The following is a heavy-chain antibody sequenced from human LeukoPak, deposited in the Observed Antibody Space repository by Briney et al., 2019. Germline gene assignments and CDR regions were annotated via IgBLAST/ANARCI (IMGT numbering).Heavy chain of an antibody. CDR3: ARDGNWRFDY. D-gene: IGHD4-23*01. CDR1: GFTFSSYW. V-gene: IGHV3-74*01. Sequence: GGSLRLSCAASGFTFSSYWMHWVRQAPGKGLLWVSRINTDGSTTDYADSVKGRFTISRDNAKNTLYLQMNSLRAEDTAVYYCARDGNWRFDYWGRGTLVTVSS. J-gene: IGHJ4*02. CDR2: INTDGSTT.